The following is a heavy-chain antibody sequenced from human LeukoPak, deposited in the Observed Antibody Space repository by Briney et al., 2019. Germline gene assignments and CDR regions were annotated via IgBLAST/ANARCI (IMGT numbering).Heavy chain of an antibody. D-gene: IGHD3-10*01. V-gene: IGHV1-18*01. CDR1: GYTFTSYG. CDR2: ISAYNGNT. J-gene: IGHJ4*02. Sequence: GASVKVSCKASGYTFTSYGISWVRQAPGQGLEWMGWISAYNGNTNYAQKLQGRVTMTTDTSTSTAYMELRSLRSDDTAVYYCARVRITMVRGDLGAVDYWGQRTLVTVSS. CDR3: ARVRITMVRGDLGAVDY.